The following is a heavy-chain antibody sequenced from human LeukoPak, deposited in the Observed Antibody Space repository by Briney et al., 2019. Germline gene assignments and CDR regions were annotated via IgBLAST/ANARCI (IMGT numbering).Heavy chain of an antibody. V-gene: IGHV3-74*01. Sequence: GGSLRPPRAASGIPFNKYWIVWVPPAPEEGPESVSRINTAGTDTTYADSVKGRFTVSRDNADNTMFLQMNSVRDEDTAVYYCATKQWLAPPPDSWGQGTPVTVSS. J-gene: IGHJ4*02. D-gene: IGHD6-19*01. CDR2: INTAGTDT. CDR3: ATKQWLAPPPDS. CDR1: GIPFNKYW.